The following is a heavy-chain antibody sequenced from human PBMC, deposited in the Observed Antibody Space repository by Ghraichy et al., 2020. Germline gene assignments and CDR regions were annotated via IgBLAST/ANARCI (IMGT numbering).Heavy chain of an antibody. V-gene: IGHV4-4*07. CDR2: VIIRGVT. CDR3: ASARAAGGTVDY. J-gene: IGHJ4*02. CDR1: GGSISPYH. Sequence: SETLSLTCSVSGGSISPYHWTWIRQAAGKGLELIGRVIIRGVTGYNPSLKSRVMMSADTSRNQVSLTLTSVTAAATADYYCASARAAGGTVDYWGPGIQVTVSS. D-gene: IGHD6-25*01.